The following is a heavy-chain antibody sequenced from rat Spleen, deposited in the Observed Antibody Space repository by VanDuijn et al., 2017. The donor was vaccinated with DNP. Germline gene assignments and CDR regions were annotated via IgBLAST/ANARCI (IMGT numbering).Heavy chain of an antibody. CDR1: GFTFSNYG. V-gene: IGHV5-22*01. J-gene: IGHJ2*01. CDR2: IRYDGGST. Sequence: EVQLVESGGGLVQPGRSLKLSCAASGFTFSNYGMAWVRQAPTKGLEWVAYIRYDGGSTYYGDSVKGRFTISRDNAKSTLYLQMNSLRSEDMATYYCARWNSGHFDYWGQGVMVTVSS. CDR3: ARWNSGHFDY. D-gene: IGHD4-3*01.